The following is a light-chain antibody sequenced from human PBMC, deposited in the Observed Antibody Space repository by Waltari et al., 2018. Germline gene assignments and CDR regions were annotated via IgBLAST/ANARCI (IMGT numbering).Light chain of an antibody. CDR2: EVL. CDR1: YSNVGSYVL. V-gene: IGLV2-23*02. J-gene: IGLJ2*01. CDR3: CSYASSSPRLI. Sequence: QSALTQPASVSGSLGQSISISCSGTYSNVGSYVLVSWYHHRPGEAPKLLIYEVLKRPSGISNRFSGSKSGNAASLTISALQPEDEGTYYCCSYASSSPRLIFGGGTELSVL.